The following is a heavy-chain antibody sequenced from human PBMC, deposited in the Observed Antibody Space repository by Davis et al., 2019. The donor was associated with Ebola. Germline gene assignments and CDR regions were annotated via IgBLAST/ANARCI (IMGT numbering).Heavy chain of an antibody. CDR2: ISSSGSTI. D-gene: IGHD6-13*01. CDR3: TTVRHIAGWFDP. Sequence: GESLKISCAASGFTFSSYEMNWVRQAPGKGLEWVSYISSSGSTIYYADSVKGRFTISRDNAKNSLYLQMNSLKTEDTAVYYCTTVRHIAGWFDPWGQGTLVTVSS. J-gene: IGHJ5*02. CDR1: GFTFSSYE. V-gene: IGHV3-48*03.